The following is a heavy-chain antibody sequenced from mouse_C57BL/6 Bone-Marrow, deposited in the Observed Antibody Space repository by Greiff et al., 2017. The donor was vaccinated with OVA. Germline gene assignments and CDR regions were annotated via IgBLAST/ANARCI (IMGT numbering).Heavy chain of an antibody. CDR3: ALDGYYVDYAMDY. Sequence: VQLKESGPGLVAPSQSLSITCTVSGFSFTSYDVYWVRQPPGKGLEWLGVIWGGGSTNYNSALMSRLSISKDNSKSKVFLKMNSLQTEDTAMYYCALDGYYVDYAMDYWGQGTSVTVSS. J-gene: IGHJ4*01. V-gene: IGHV2-9*01. CDR2: IWGGGST. CDR1: GFSFTSYD. D-gene: IGHD2-3*01.